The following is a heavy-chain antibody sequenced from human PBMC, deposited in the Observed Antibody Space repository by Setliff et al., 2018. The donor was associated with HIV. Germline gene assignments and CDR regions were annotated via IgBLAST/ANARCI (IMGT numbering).Heavy chain of an antibody. Sequence: SVKVSCKASGGTFSSYGISWVRQAPGQGLEWMGGIIPIFGTANYAQKFQGRVTITADESTSTAYMDLSSLRSEDTAVYYCASSGSSKTVTKGYYYYGMDVWGQGTTVTVSS. D-gene: IGHD4-4*01. J-gene: IGHJ6*02. CDR2: IIPIFGTA. V-gene: IGHV1-69*13. CDR3: ASSGSSKTVTKGYYYYGMDV. CDR1: GGTFSSYG.